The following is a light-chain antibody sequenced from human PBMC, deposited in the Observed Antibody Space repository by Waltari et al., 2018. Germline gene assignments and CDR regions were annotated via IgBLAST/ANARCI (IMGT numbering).Light chain of an antibody. V-gene: IGLV7-43*01. CDR3: LLYYGGARV. CDR2: GAS. J-gene: IGLJ3*02. CDR1: TGAVASGYY. Sequence: QTVVTQEPSLTVSPGGTVTRTCASSTGAVASGYYPNWFQQRPGQAPRALSYGASNRHTWTPARFSGALLGGKAALTLSGVQPEDEAEYYCLLYYGGARVFGGGTKLTVL.